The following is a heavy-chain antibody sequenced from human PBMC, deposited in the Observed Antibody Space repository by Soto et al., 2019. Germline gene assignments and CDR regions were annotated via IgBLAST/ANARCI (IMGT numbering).Heavy chain of an antibody. V-gene: IGHV4-39*01. CDR3: ARHQANHCSSASCTNVYNFDY. D-gene: IGHD2-2*01. Sequence: QLQLQESGPGLVKPSETLSLTCTVSGGSISSGTYYWGWIRQPPGKGLEWIGSIYHSGSTYYNPSLKSRVTISVDTSKNQFSLKLDSVTAADTAVYYCARHQANHCSSASCTNVYNFDYWGQGTLVTVSS. CDR1: GGSISSGTYY. CDR2: IYHSGST. J-gene: IGHJ4*02.